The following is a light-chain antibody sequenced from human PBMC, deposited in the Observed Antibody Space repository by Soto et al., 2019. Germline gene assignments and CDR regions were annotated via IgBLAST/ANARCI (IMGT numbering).Light chain of an antibody. CDR2: EVS. CDR1: SSDVGGYNY. J-gene: IGLJ1*01. Sequence: QSVLTQPASVSGSPGQSITISCTGTSSDVGGYNYVSWYHQHPGKAPKLMIYEVSNRPSGISNRFSGSKSGNTASLTVSGLQAEDEADYYCSSYAGSNNFVFGSGTKLTVL. V-gene: IGLV2-14*01. CDR3: SSYAGSNNFV.